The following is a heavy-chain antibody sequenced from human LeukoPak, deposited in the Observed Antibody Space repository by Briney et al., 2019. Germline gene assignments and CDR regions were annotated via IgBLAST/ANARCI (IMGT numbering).Heavy chain of an antibody. D-gene: IGHD3-22*01. CDR3: ARDEYYDSSGFDAFDI. CDR2: ISSSSSYI. CDR1: GFTFSSYS. Sequence: NPGGSLRLSCAASGFTFSSYSMNWVRQAPGKGLERVSSISSSSSYIYYADSVKGRFTISRDNSKNTLYLQMNSLRAEDTAVYYCARDEYYDSSGFDAFDIWGQGTMVTVSS. V-gene: IGHV3-21*01. J-gene: IGHJ3*02.